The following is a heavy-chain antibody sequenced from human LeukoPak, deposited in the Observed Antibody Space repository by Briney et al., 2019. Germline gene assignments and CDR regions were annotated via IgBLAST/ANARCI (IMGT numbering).Heavy chain of an antibody. D-gene: IGHD5-18*01. CDR3: ARAGYTYDHDY. CDR1: GFTFSSYA. J-gene: IGHJ4*02. CDR2: ISGSGGIT. V-gene: IGHV3-23*01. Sequence: GGSLRLSCAASGFTFSSYAMSWVRQAPGKGLEWVSVISGSGGITLYADSVKGRFTISRDNSKNTLYVQMNSLRAEDTAVYYCARAGYTYDHDYWGQGSLVTVSS.